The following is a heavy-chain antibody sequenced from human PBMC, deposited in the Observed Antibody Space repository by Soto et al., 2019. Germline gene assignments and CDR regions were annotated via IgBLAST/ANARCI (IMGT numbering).Heavy chain of an antibody. Sequence: TGGSLRLSGAACGFTFSGYSITWVRQAPWKGLEWVSALTPGGETTYHIDSVKGRFTISRDNAKNTLYLQMNSLTDADTAVYYCAKDSPVSGNYPDLDYSGQGTLV. CDR2: LTPGGETT. CDR1: GFTFSGYS. D-gene: IGHD1-26*01. J-gene: IGHJ4*02. CDR3: AKDSPVSGNYPDLDY. V-gene: IGHV3-23*01.